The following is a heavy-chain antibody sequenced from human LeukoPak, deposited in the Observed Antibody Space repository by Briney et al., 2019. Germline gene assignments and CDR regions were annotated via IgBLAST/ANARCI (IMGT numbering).Heavy chain of an antibody. J-gene: IGHJ4*02. V-gene: IGHV3-9*01. CDR3: AKDIELYIAYGLLGAFDC. D-gene: IGHD2-15*01. CDR1: GFTFYYFA. Sequence: GRSLRLSCAASGFTFYYFAMQWVRHTPGKGVEWVSSIWLKEGRIADAVSIKGLFSISSDNAKNSLYLQMGSLKAEASALYYCAKDIELYIAYGLLGAFDCWGQGTLVTVSS. CDR2: IWLKEGRI.